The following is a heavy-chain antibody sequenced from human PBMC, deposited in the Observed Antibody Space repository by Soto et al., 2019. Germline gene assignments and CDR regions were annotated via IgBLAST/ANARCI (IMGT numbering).Heavy chain of an antibody. CDR2: ISGSGGST. Sequence: PGGSLRLCCAASGFTFSSYAMSWVRQAPGKGLEWVSSISGSGGSTYYADSVKGRFTISRDNSKNTLYLQMNSLRAEDTAVYYCAKARYYDSTGYLYYFDYWGQGTLVTISS. CDR3: AKARYYDSTGYLYYFDY. V-gene: IGHV3-23*01. D-gene: IGHD3-22*01. J-gene: IGHJ4*02. CDR1: GFTFSSYA.